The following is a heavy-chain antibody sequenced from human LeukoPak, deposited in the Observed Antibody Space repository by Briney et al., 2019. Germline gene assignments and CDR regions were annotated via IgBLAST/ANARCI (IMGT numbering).Heavy chain of an antibody. CDR2: INPNSGGT. CDR1: GYTFTGYH. Sequence: ASVKVSCKASGYTFTGYHMHWVRQAPGQGLEWMGWINPNSGGTNYAQKFQGRVTMTRDTSISTAYMELSRLRSDDTAVYYCARDRLHRYSSQKALSDYWGQGTLVTVSS. J-gene: IGHJ4*02. CDR3: ARDRLHRYSSQKALSDY. D-gene: IGHD6-13*01. V-gene: IGHV1-2*02.